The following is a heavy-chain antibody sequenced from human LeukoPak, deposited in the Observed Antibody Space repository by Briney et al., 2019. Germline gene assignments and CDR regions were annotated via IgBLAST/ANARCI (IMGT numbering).Heavy chain of an antibody. J-gene: IGHJ4*02. CDR3: ARDYAYYDSSGYYPTLGY. Sequence: PSETLSLTCTVSGGSISSSSYSWGWIRQPPGKGLEWIGSIYYSGSTYYNPSLKSRVTISVDTSKNQFSLKLSSVTAADTAVYYCARDYAYYDSSGYYPTLGYWGQGTLVTVSS. V-gene: IGHV4-39*07. D-gene: IGHD3-22*01. CDR1: GGSISSSSYS. CDR2: IYYSGST.